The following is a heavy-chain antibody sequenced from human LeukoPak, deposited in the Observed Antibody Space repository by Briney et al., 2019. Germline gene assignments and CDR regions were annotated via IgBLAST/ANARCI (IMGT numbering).Heavy chain of an antibody. CDR1: GYTFTSYG. J-gene: IGHJ4*02. D-gene: IGHD6-13*01. V-gene: IGHV1-18*01. CDR2: ISAYNGNT. CDR3: ARAASSSRESPVDY. Sequence: EASVKVSCKASGYTFTSYGISWVRQAPGQGLEWMGWISAYNGNTNYAQKLQGRVTMTTDTSTSTAYMELRSLRSDDTAVYYCARAASSSRESPVDYWGQGTLVTVSS.